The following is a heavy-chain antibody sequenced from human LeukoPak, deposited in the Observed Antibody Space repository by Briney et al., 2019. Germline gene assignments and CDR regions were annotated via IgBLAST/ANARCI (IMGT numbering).Heavy chain of an antibody. CDR1: DYSISSGYY. J-gene: IGHJ5*02. D-gene: IGHD6-6*01. Sequence: PSETLSLTCIVSDYSISSGYYWGWIRPSPGKGVEWIGNIYHSGSTYYTPSLKCRVPISVDTSKNQVSLKLSSVTAADTAVYYCARGVWKKDTQRTITARPNWFDPWGQGTLVTVSS. CDR2: IYHSGST. V-gene: IGHV4-38-2*02. CDR3: ARGVWKKDTQRTITARPNWFDP.